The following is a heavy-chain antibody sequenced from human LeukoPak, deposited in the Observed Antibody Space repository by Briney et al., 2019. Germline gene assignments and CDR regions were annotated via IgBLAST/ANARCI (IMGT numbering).Heavy chain of an antibody. CDR2: IIASSSYR. CDR3: VGDQGYSSSPGYFDL. V-gene: IGHV3-21*01. J-gene: IGHJ2*01. Sequence: GGSLRLSCAASGFTFGSYSMNWVRQAPGKGLEWVSYIIASSSYRYHADSVKGRFTISRDNAKNSLYLEMNSLRAEDTAVYYCVGDQGYSSSPGYFDLWGRGTLVTVSS. D-gene: IGHD6-6*01. CDR1: GFTFGSYS.